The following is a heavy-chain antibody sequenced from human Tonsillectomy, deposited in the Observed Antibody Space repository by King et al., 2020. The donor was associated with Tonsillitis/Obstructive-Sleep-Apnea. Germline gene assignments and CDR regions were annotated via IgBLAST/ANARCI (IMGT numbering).Heavy chain of an antibody. CDR1: GFTFSTSG. J-gene: IGHJ3*02. V-gene: IGHV3-33*06. D-gene: IGHD5-18*01. Sequence: VQLVESGGGVVQPGRSLRLSCAASGFTFSTSGMHLVRQAPGKGLEWVAVIWFDGSNKYYTDSVKGRFTISRDNSKNTLYLQMNSLRAEEMAVYYCAKDRGFTYGPSDAFDIWGQGTMVTVSS. CDR2: IWFDGSNK. CDR3: AKDRGFTYGPSDAFDI.